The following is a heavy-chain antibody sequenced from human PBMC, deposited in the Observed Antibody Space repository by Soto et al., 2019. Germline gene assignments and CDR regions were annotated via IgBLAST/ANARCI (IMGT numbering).Heavy chain of an antibody. V-gene: IGHV3-74*01. J-gene: IGHJ6*02. Sequence: GGSLRLSCAASGFTFSSYWMHWVRQAPGKGLVWVSRINSDGSSTSYADSVKGRFTISSDNAKKTLYLQMNSLRAEDKAVYYCARDGHCSGGSCYSFYYYYGMDVWGQGTTVTVSS. D-gene: IGHD2-15*01. CDR2: INSDGSST. CDR3: ARDGHCSGGSCYSFYYYYGMDV. CDR1: GFTFSSYW.